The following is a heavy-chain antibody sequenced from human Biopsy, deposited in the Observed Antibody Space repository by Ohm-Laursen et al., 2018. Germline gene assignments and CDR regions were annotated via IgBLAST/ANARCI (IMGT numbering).Heavy chain of an antibody. J-gene: IGHJ3*01. CDR1: VSNFDINA. V-gene: IGHV3-23*01. CDR3: ANVVLGPTNDAFDL. Sequence: SLTLSCTSTVSNFDINAYSWICHPPRAGLGLVSVVSSYGAYTYYADSVKGRFTISRDNSKNTLYLQMNSLRVEDTAVYYCANVVLGPTNDAFDLWGQGTMVVVSS. CDR2: VSSYGAYT. D-gene: IGHD3-22*01.